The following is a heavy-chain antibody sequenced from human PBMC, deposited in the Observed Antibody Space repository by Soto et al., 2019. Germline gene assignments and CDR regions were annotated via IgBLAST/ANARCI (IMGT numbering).Heavy chain of an antibody. CDR1: GFTFSSYA. Sequence: GGSLRLSCAASGFTFSSYAMHWVRQAPGKGLEWVAVISYDGSNKYYADSVKGRFTIPRDNSKNTLYLQMNSLRAEDTAVYYCARALTGYYLEPFDYWGQGTLVTVSS. J-gene: IGHJ4*02. V-gene: IGHV3-30-3*01. CDR3: ARALTGYYLEPFDY. CDR2: ISYDGSNK. D-gene: IGHD3-9*01.